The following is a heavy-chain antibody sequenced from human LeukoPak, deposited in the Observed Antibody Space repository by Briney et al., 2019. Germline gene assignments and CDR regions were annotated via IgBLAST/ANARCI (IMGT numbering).Heavy chain of an antibody. CDR3: ARERGGSIAAAGIRSRYYYGMDV. CDR2: IWYDGSNK. Sequence: GRSLRLSCAASGFTFSSYGMHWVRQAPGKGLEWVAVIWYDGSNKYYGDSVKGRFTISRDNSKNTLYLEMNSLRAEDTAVYYCARERGGSIAAAGIRSRYYYGMDVWGQGTTVTVSS. V-gene: IGHV3-33*01. CDR1: GFTFSSYG. D-gene: IGHD6-13*01. J-gene: IGHJ6*02.